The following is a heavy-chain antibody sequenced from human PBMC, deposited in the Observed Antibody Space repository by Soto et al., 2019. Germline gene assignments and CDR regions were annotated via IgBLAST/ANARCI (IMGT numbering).Heavy chain of an antibody. Sequence: ASVKVSCKASGITFTNLDLNWVRQAPGQGLDWMGWMHANTGLTGHAQKFQGRLFLTRDTSIATAYMELSSLRSEDTAVYYCASSYSNYALIDYYYYGMDVWGQGTTVTVSS. CDR3: ASSYSNYALIDYYYYGMDV. V-gene: IGHV1-8*01. CDR1: GITFTNLD. CDR2: MHANTGLT. J-gene: IGHJ6*02. D-gene: IGHD4-4*01.